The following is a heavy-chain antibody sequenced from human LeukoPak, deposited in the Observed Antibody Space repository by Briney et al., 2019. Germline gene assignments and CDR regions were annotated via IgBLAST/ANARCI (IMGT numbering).Heavy chain of an antibody. CDR2: ISAYNGNT. Sequence: ASVKVSCKASGYTFTSYGISWVRRAPGQGLEWMGWISAYNGNTNYAQKLQGRVTMTTDTSTSTAYMELRSLRSDDTTVYYCARDRHGGNSDYWGQGTLVTVSS. J-gene: IGHJ4*02. D-gene: IGHD4-23*01. CDR1: GYTFTSYG. CDR3: ARDRHGGNSDY. V-gene: IGHV1-18*01.